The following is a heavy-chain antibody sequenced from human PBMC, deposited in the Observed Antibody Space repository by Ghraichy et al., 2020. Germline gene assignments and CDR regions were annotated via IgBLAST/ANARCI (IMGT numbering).Heavy chain of an antibody. Sequence: SETLSLTCTVSSGSISGYYWSWIRQRPGKGLEWIGHIYYNGHTNYSPSLKGRVSMSADMSRNQLSVSLRSVTAADAAVYYCARHRARINDYFEPWGQGTLGTV. V-gene: IGHV4-59*08. D-gene: IGHD1-1*01. CDR2: IYYNGHT. CDR1: SGSISGYY. J-gene: IGHJ1*01. CDR3: ARHRARINDYFEP.